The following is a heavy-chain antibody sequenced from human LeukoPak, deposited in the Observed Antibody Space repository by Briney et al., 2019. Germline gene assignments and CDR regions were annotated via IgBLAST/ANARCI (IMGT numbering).Heavy chain of an antibody. CDR1: GYTFASSY. V-gene: IGHV1-46*01. CDR2: INPSGGST. J-gene: IGHJ4*02. Sequence: GASVKVSCKASGYTFASSYMHWVRQAPGQGLEWMGIINPSGGSTSYAQKFQGRVTMTRDTSTSTVYMELSSLRSEDTAVYYCARDSGSSWFDYWGQGTLVTVSS. CDR3: ARDSGSSWFDY. D-gene: IGHD6-13*01.